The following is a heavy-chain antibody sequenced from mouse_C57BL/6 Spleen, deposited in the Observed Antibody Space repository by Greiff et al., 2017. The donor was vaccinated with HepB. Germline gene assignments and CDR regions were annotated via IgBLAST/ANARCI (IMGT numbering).Heavy chain of an antibody. CDR2: INPSSGYN. CDR3: ARSYVSSYAMDY. J-gene: IGHJ4*01. Sequence: QVQLKESGAELARPGASVKMSCKASGYTFTSYTMHWVKQRPGQGLEWIGYINPSSGYNKYNQKFKDKATLTADKSSSTAYMQLSSLTSEDSAVYYCARSYVSSYAMDYWGQGTSVTVSS. CDR1: GYTFTSYT. V-gene: IGHV1-4*01. D-gene: IGHD1-1*01.